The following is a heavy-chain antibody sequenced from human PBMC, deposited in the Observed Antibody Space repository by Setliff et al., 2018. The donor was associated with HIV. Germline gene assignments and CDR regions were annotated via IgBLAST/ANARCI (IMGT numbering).Heavy chain of an antibody. J-gene: IGHJ6*02. CDR3: ARDRRSAITFGGLNAVSISGRDV. CDR1: GGTSSSYG. D-gene: IGHD3-16*01. CDR2: IIPIFDTV. V-gene: IGHV1-69*13. Sequence: GASVKVSCKASGGTSSSYGISWVRQAPGQGLEWMGGIIPIFDTVNYAQKFQGRVTITADESTNTAYMELSSLRSEDTAVYYCARDRRSAITFGGLNAVSISGRDVWGQGTTVTVS.